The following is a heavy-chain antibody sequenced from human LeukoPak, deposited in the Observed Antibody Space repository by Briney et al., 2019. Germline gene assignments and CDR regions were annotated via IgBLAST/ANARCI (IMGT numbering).Heavy chain of an antibody. CDR3: TRDLYSYGSEY. J-gene: IGHJ4*02. V-gene: IGHV3-7*04. D-gene: IGHD5-18*01. CDR1: GFIFSIYW. Sequence: GGSLRLSCEASGFIFSIYWMSWVRQAPGKGLQWVANIKQDESEKYYVNSVKGRFTISRDNAKNSLYLQMNSLRAEDTAVYYCTRDLYSYGSEYWGQGTLVTVSS. CDR2: IKQDESEK.